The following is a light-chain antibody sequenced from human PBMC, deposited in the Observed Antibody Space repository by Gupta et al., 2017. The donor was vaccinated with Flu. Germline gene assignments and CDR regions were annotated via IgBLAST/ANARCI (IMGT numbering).Light chain of an antibody. CDR1: QSVSSN. CDR3: QQYNNWPPVFT. Sequence: EIVMTQSPVTLSVSPGERATLSCRASQSVSSNLAWYQQKPGQAPRLLIYGASTRATGIPARFSGSGSGTEFTLTISSLQSGDFAVYYCQQYNNWPPVFTFGPGTKVEIK. CDR2: GAS. V-gene: IGKV3-15*01. J-gene: IGKJ3*01.